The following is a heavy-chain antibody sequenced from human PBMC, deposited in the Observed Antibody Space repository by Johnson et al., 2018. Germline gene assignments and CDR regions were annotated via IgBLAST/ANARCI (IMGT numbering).Heavy chain of an antibody. V-gene: IGHV1-69*01. CDR1: GGTFSSYA. J-gene: IGHJ6*02. Sequence: VQLVESGAEVKKPGSSVKVSCKASGGTFSSYAISWVRQAPGQGLEWMGGIIPIFGTANYAQKFQGRVTSPADESTSTAYMELSSLRSEDTAGYYWAGTGMGSGWSDYYGMDVWGQGTTVTVSS. CDR2: IIPIFGTA. D-gene: IGHD6-19*01. CDR3: AGTGMGSGWSDYYGMDV.